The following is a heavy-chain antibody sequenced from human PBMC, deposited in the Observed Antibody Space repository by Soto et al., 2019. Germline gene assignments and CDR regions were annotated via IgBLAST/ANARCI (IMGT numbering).Heavy chain of an antibody. CDR3: AHSPYYGSQDDAFDI. D-gene: IGHD3-10*01. CDR2: IYCDDDK. CDR1: GFSLSTSGVG. J-gene: IGHJ3*02. V-gene: IGHV2-5*02. Sequence: QITLKESGPTLVKPTQTLTLTCTFSGFSLSTSGVGVGWIRQPPGKALEWLALIYCDDDKRYSPSLKSRLTITKDTSKNQVVLTMTNMDPVDTATYYCAHSPYYGSQDDAFDIWGQGTMVTVSS.